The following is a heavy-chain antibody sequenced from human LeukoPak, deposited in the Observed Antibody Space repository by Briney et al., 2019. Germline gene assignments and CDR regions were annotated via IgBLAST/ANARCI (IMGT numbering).Heavy chain of an antibody. J-gene: IGHJ4*02. V-gene: IGHV3-66*01. Sequence: PGGSLRLSCAASGFTFSDYTMNWVRQAPGKGLEWVSVIYSDGSTYYADSVKGRFTIFRDNSKNTVFLHMNRLRAEDTAVYYCASYTYWGQGTLVTVSS. CDR3: ASYTY. CDR1: GFTFSDYT. D-gene: IGHD3-16*01. CDR2: IYSDGST.